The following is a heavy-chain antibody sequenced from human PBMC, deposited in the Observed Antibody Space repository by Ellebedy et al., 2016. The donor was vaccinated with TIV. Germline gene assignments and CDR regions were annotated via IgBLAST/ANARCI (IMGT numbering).Heavy chain of an antibody. V-gene: IGHV4-39*01. Sequence: MPSETLSLTCTVSGASISTFSDFWGWIRQPPGKGLEWIGSLYCSWSAYYNPSLKSRVTISVVRSKNQFSPNVTSGTAADTAVYYCARGGAAGSSDYYYGMDVWGQGTTVTVSS. J-gene: IGHJ6*02. CDR2: LYCSWSA. CDR3: ARGGAAGSSDYYYGMDV. CDR1: GASISTFSDF. D-gene: IGHD6-13*01.